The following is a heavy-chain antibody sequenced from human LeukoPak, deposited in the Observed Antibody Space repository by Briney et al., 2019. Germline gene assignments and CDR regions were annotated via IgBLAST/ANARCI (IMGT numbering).Heavy chain of an antibody. J-gene: IGHJ3*02. V-gene: IGHV1-2*02. D-gene: IGHD3-9*01. CDR3: ARDRVRYFDWLPHYDDAFDI. Sequence: GASVKVSCKASGYTFTGYYMHWVRQAPGQGLEWMGWINPNSGGTNYAQKFQGRATMTRDTSISTAYMELSRLRSDDTAVYYCARDRVRYFDWLPHYDDAFDIWGQGTMVTASS. CDR1: GYTFTGYY. CDR2: INPNSGGT.